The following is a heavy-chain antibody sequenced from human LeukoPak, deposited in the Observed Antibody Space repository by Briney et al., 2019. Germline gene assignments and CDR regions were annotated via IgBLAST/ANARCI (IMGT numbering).Heavy chain of an antibody. CDR1: GFTFSSYE. CDR2: ISSSGSTI. CDR3: ARRQPDSSGYYYLDY. Sequence: GGSLRLSCAASGFTFSSYEMNWVRQAPGKGLEWVSYISSSGSTIYYADSVKGRFTISRDNAKNLLYLQMNSLRAEDTAVYYCARRQPDSSGYYYLDYWGQGTLVTVSS. V-gene: IGHV3-48*03. J-gene: IGHJ4*02. D-gene: IGHD3-22*01.